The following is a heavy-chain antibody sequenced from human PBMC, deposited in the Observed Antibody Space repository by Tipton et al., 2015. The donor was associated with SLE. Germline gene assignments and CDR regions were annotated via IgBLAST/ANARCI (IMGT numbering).Heavy chain of an antibody. CDR3: AREGVIVVVVAATQGAFDI. V-gene: IGHV4-34*01. D-gene: IGHD2-15*01. CDR2: INHSGST. Sequence: LRLSCAVYGGSFSGYYWSWTRQPLGKGLEWIGEINHSGSTNYNPSLKSRVTISVDTSKNQFSLKLSSVTAADTAVYYCAREGVIVVVVAATQGAFDIWGQGTMVTVSS. J-gene: IGHJ3*02. CDR1: GGSFSGYY.